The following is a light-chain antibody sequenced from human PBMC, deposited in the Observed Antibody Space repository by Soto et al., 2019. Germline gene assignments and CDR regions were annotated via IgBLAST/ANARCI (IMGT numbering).Light chain of an antibody. CDR3: GSYTTSSNYV. CDR1: SSDIDAYNY. CDR2: DVS. J-gene: IGLJ1*01. Sequence: QSLLTQPASVSGCPGQSITIACTGTSSDIDAYNYVSWYQQHPGKAPKLMIYDVSNRPSGISNRFSGSKSGNTASLTISGLQAEDEADYYCGSYTTSSNYVFGTGTKVTV. V-gene: IGLV2-14*01.